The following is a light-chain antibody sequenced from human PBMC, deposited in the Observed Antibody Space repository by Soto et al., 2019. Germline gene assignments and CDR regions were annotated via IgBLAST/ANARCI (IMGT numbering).Light chain of an antibody. CDR3: QQYGTSPIT. CDR2: GAS. Sequence: ENVLTQSPGTLSLSPGERATLSCRASQTVSSYLTWYQQRPGQAPRFLIYGASKRATGIPDRFSGSGSGTDFTLTISTLEPEDFALYYCQQYGTSPITFGQGTRLEIK. J-gene: IGKJ5*01. V-gene: IGKV3-20*01. CDR1: QTVSSY.